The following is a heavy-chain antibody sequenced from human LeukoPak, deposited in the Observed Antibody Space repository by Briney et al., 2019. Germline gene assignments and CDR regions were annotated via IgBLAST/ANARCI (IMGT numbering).Heavy chain of an antibody. V-gene: IGHV4-38-2*02. Sequence: SETLSLTCTVSGYSISSGYYWGWIRQPPRKGLEWIGSIYHSGSTYYNPSLKSRVTISVDTSKNQFSLKLSSVTAADTAVYYCARVGYGDGEYYFDYWGQGTLVTVSS. CDR1: GYSISSGYY. CDR3: ARVGYGDGEYYFDY. CDR2: IYHSGST. J-gene: IGHJ4*02. D-gene: IGHD4-17*01.